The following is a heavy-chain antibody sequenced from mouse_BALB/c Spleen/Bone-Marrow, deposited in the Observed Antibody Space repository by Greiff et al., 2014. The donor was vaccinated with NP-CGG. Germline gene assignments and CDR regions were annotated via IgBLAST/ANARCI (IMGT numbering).Heavy chain of an antibody. Sequence: EVKLEESGPSLVKPSQTLSLTCSVTGDSITNAYWNWIRKFPGNKIDYMGYISYSGNTYYNPSLKSRISITRDTSKNQFYLQLNSVTTEDTATYFCARGTGYYFDYWGQGTTLTFSS. D-gene: IGHD3-3*01. CDR3: ARGTGYYFDY. CDR2: ISYSGNT. J-gene: IGHJ2*01. CDR1: GDSITNAY. V-gene: IGHV3-8*02.